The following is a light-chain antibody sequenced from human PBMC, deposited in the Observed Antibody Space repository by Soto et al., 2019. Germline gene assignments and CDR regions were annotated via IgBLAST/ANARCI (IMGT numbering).Light chain of an antibody. J-gene: IGLJ2*01. CDR3: SSYTTSSTWV. Sequence: QSALTQPPSVSGSPGQSVTISCTGTSSDVGSYNRVSWYQQPPGTAPKLMIYEVANRPSGVPDRFSASKSGNTASLTISGLQAEDGADYYCSSYTTSSTWVFGGGTKLTVL. V-gene: IGLV2-18*02. CDR1: SSDVGSYNR. CDR2: EVA.